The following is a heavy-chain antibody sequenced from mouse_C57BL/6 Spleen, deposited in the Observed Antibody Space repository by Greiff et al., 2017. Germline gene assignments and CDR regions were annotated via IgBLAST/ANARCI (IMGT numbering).Heavy chain of an antibody. CDR1: GYTFTDYE. J-gene: IGHJ3*01. CDR3: TRESRSSPFAY. CDR2: IDPETGGT. V-gene: IGHV1-15*01. D-gene: IGHD1-1*01. Sequence: VQLQQSGAELVRPGASVTLSCKASGYTFTDYEMHWVKQTPVHGLEWIGAIDPETGGTAYNQKFKGKAILTADKSSSTAYMELRSLTSEDSAVYYCTRESRSSPFAYWGQGTLVTVSA.